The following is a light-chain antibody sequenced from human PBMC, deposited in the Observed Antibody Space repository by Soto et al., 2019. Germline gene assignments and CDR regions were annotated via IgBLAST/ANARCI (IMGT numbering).Light chain of an antibody. CDR3: SSYTGSSTPV. V-gene: IGLV2-14*01. CDR2: EVS. J-gene: IGLJ3*02. Sequence: QSVLTQPASVSGSPGQSITISCTGTSSDVGGYNYVSWYQHHPGKAPKLMIYEVSNRPSGVSNRFSGSKSGNTASRTISGLQAEDEADYYCSSYTGSSTPVFGGGTKLTVL. CDR1: SSDVGGYNY.